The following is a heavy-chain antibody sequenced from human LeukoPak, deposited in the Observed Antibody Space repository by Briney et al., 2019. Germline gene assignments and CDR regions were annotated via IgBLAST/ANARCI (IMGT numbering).Heavy chain of an antibody. J-gene: IGHJ4*02. CDR1: GGSFSGYY. Sequence: PSETLSLTCAVYGGSFSGYYWSWIRQPPGKGLEWIGEINHSGSTNYNPSLKSRVTISVDTSKNQFSLKLSSVTAADTAVYYCARHPAGYSSGWYRNWGQGTLVTVSS. CDR2: INHSGST. V-gene: IGHV4-34*01. CDR3: ARHPAGYSSGWYRN. D-gene: IGHD6-19*01.